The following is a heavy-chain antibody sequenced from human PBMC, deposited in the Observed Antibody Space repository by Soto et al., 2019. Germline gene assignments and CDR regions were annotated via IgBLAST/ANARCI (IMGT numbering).Heavy chain of an antibody. CDR1: GFTFSSYA. Sequence: EVQVLESGGGFVQPGGSLRISCAASGFTFSSYAMNWVRQAPGKGLEWVSSIDGSGGSTYYAGYVKGRFTTSRDNSKNTLYLQMNSLGAADAAIYFCAKGHAYDAYNHLYFDYWGQGTLVTVSS. D-gene: IGHD3-10*01. CDR3: AKGHAYDAYNHLYFDY. V-gene: IGHV3-23*01. CDR2: IDGSGGST. J-gene: IGHJ4*02.